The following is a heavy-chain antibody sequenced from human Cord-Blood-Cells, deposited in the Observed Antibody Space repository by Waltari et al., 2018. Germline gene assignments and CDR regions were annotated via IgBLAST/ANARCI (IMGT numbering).Heavy chain of an antibody. Sequence: QVQLQESGPGLVKPSATLSPTCTVSGGSLSSHYWSWIRPPPGKGLEWIGYIYYSGGTNYNPSLKSRVTISVDTSKNQFSLKLSSVTAADTAVYYCARDSPAVAHYSAFDIWGQGTMVTVSS. D-gene: IGHD1-26*01. CDR1: GGSLSSHY. V-gene: IGHV4-59*11. J-gene: IGHJ3*02. CDR3: ARDSPAVAHYSAFDI. CDR2: IYYSGGT.